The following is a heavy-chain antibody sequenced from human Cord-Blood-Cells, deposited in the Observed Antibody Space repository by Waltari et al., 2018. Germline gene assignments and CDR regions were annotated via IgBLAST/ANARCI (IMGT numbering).Heavy chain of an antibody. CDR2: ISYDGSNK. V-gene: IGHV3-30-3*01. Sequence: QVQLVASGGGVVQPGRSLRLPLAASGFPFSSLALHWVRQAPGKGLEWVAVISYDGSNKYYADSVKGRFTISRDNSKNTLYLQMNSLRAEDTAVYYCAGYGGRTFDIWGQGTMVTVSS. CDR3: AGYGGRTFDI. CDR1: GFPFSSLA. D-gene: IGHD4-17*01. J-gene: IGHJ3*02.